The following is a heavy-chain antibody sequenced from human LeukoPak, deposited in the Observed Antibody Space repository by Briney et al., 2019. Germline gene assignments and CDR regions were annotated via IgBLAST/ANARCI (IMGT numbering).Heavy chain of an antibody. J-gene: IGHJ5*02. CDR3: AREVIAVAGSNWFDP. CDR1: GYTLTELS. Sequence: GASVKVSCKVSGYTLTELSMHWVRQAPGKGLEWMGGFDPEDGETIYAQKFQGRVTMTRNTSISTAYMELSSLRSEDTAVYYCAREVIAVAGSNWFDPWGQGTLVTVPS. V-gene: IGHV1-24*01. D-gene: IGHD6-19*01. CDR2: FDPEDGET.